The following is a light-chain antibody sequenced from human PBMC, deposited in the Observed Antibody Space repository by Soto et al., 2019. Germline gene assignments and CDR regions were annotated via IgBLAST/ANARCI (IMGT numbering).Light chain of an antibody. CDR1: QSLLRSNRYNY. CDR2: LGS. CDR3: MQALQAPRT. V-gene: IGKV2-28*01. J-gene: IGKJ1*01. Sequence: DIVMTQSPLSLPVTPGEPASISCRSSQSLLRSNRYNYLDWYLQKPGQSPQLLIYLGSNRASGVPDRFSGSGSGTDFTLKISRVEAEDVGVYYCMQALQAPRTFGQGTKVEIK.